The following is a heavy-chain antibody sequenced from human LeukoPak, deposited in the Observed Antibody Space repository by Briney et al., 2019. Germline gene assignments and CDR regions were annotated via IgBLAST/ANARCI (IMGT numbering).Heavy chain of an antibody. Sequence: SETLSLTCTVSGGSISSYYWGWIRQPPGKGLEWIGSIYYSGSTYYNPSLKSRVTISVDTSKNQFSLKLSSVTAADTAVYYCARHRGYSYGYVSLWGQGTLVTVSS. V-gene: IGHV4-39*01. CDR3: ARHRGYSYGYVSL. D-gene: IGHD5-18*01. CDR2: IYYSGST. J-gene: IGHJ4*02. CDR1: GGSISSYY.